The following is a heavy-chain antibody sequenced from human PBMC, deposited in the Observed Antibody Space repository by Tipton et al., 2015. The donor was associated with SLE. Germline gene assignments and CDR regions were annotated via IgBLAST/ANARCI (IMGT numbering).Heavy chain of an antibody. D-gene: IGHD5-18*01. J-gene: IGHJ5*02. Sequence: TLSLTCTVSGGSISSHYWSWIRRPPGKALEWIAYINYSGNTNYNPSLKSRVTMSVDTSKNQFSLRLTSVIAADTAVYYCARLHGYSYGLNWFDPWGQGTLISVSS. V-gene: IGHV4-59*11. CDR1: GGSISSHY. CDR3: ARLHGYSYGLNWFDP. CDR2: INYSGNT.